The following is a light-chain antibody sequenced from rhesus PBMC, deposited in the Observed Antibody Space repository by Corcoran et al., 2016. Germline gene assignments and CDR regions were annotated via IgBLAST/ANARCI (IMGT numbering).Light chain of an antibody. V-gene: IGKV2-65*01. CDR2: EVS. J-gene: IGKJ2*01. Sequence: DVVMTQSPLSLPITPGQPASISCRSSQSLVHSNGNTYLSWYQQKPGQPPRRLIYEVSNRDSGVPDRFSGSGAGTDFTLKSSRVEAEDVGVYYCGQGTNVPPYSFGQGTKVEIK. CDR3: GQGTNVPPYS. CDR1: QSLVHSNGNTY.